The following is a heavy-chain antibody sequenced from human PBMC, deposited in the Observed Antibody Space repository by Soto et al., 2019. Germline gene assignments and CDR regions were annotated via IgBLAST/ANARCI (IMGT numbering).Heavy chain of an antibody. CDR2: ISSSGSTI. V-gene: IGHV3-48*03. J-gene: IGHJ4*02. CDR3: ARGGYDFWSGYYGGGDY. Sequence: PGGSLRLSCAASGFTFSSYEMNWVRQAPGKGLEWVSYISSSGSTIYYADSVKGRFTISRDNAKNSLYLQMNSLRAEDTAVYYCARGGYDFWSGYYGGGDYWGQGTLVTVSS. D-gene: IGHD3-3*01. CDR1: GFTFSSYE.